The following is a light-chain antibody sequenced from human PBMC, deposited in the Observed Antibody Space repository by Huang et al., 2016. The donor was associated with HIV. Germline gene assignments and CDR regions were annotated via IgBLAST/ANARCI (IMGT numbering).Light chain of an antibody. J-gene: IGKJ4*01. V-gene: IGKV1-12*01. CDR1: QDTSSW. Sequence: DIQMTQSPSSVSASVGDRVVITCRASQDTSSWVAWYQQRPGKAPELLIFDASTLQNVVPSRFSGSGSGTDFVLTISSLQPEDLATYYCQQASSFPLTFGGGTKVEIK. CDR2: DAS. CDR3: QQASSFPLT.